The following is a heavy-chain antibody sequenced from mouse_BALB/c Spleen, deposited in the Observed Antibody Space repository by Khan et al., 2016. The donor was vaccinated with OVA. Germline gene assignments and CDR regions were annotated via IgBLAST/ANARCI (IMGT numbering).Heavy chain of an antibody. CDR1: GFTFSNYW. CDR3: WILL. V-gene: IGHV6-6*02. Sequence: EVKLLESGGGLVQPGGTMKLSCGASGFTFSNYWMNWVRQSPEKGLEWVAEIRLKSDDYVTHYAESVKGSFNISRDDPKSSDYLQINNLRAEDTYIYYCWILLWGQGTTLTVSS. J-gene: IGHJ2*01. CDR2: IRLKSDDYVT.